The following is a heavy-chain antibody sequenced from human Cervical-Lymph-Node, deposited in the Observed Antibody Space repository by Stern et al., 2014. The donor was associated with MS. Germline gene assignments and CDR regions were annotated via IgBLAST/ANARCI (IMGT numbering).Heavy chain of an antibody. CDR1: GYTFSNYW. D-gene: IGHD6-13*01. CDR3: ARRKYSSSYYYYFGMDV. J-gene: IGHJ6*02. Sequence: VQLVESGAEVKKPGESLRISCKGSGYTFSNYWIGWVRQMPGKGLEWIGGIFPGDSDARYSPSFQGQITISADKSSNTAFLQWNSLKASDTAMYYCARRKYSSSYYYYFGMDVWGQGTTVTVSS. V-gene: IGHV5-51*03. CDR2: IFPGDSDA.